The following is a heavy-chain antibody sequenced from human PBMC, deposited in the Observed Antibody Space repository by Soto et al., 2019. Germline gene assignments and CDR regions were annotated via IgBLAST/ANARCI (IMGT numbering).Heavy chain of an antibody. CDR2: ISAYNGST. Sequence: ASVKVSCKASGYTFTSYGISWVRQAPGQGLEWMGWISAYNGSTNYAQKLQGRVTMTTDTSTSTAYMELRSLRSDDTAVYYCARDQMWLVPGNCFDPWGQGTLVTVSS. D-gene: IGHD6-19*01. CDR1: GYTFTSYG. CDR3: ARDQMWLVPGNCFDP. V-gene: IGHV1-18*01. J-gene: IGHJ5*02.